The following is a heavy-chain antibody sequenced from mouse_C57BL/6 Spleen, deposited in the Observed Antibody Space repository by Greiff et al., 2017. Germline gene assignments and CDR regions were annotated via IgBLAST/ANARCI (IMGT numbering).Heavy chain of an antibody. CDR1: GFTFSDYG. CDR3: ARDGGYPWYFDD. CDR2: ISSGSSTI. V-gene: IGHV5-17*01. Sequence: EVKLVESGGGLVKPGGSLKLSCAASGFTFSDYGMHWVRQAPEKGLEWVAYISSGSSTIYYADTVKGRITIARDNAKNTLFLQMTSLRSEDTAMYYCARDGGYPWYFDDWGQGTTLTVSS. D-gene: IGHD1-1*01. J-gene: IGHJ2*01.